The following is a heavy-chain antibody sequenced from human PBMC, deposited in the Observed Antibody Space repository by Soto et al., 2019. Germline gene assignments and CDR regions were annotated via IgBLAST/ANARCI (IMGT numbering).Heavy chain of an antibody. CDR3: ATGGYSYGYPPDY. V-gene: IGHV3-33*01. D-gene: IGHD5-18*01. CDR1: GFTFSSYG. J-gene: IGHJ4*02. CDR2: IWYDGSNK. Sequence: ESGGGVVQPGRSLRLSCAASGFTFSSYGMHWVRQAPGKGLEWVAVIWYDGSNKYYADSVKGRFTISRDNSKNTLYLQMNSLRAEDTAVYYCATGGYSYGYPPDYWGQGTLVTVSS.